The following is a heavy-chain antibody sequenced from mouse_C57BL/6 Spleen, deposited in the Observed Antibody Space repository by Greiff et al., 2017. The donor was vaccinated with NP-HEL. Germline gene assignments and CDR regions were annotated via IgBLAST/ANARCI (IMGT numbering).Heavy chain of an antibody. Sequence: QVQLKESGPELVKPGASVKLSCKASGYTFTSYDINWVKQRPGQGLEWIGWIYPRDGSTKYNEKFKGKATLTVDTSSSTAYMELHSLTSEDSAVYFCATYDGYGGFAYWGQGTLVTVSA. V-gene: IGHV1-85*01. D-gene: IGHD2-3*01. CDR3: ATYDGYGGFAY. CDR1: GYTFTSYD. CDR2: IYPRDGST. J-gene: IGHJ3*01.